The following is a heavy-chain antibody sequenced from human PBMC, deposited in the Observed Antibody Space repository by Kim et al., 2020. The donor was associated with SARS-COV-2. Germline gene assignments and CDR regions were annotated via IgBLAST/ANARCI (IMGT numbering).Heavy chain of an antibody. CDR2: IYTSGTT. J-gene: IGHJ3*02. V-gene: IGHV4-61*02. D-gene: IGHD5-12*01. CDR1: GGSISSGSYY. Sequence: SETLSLTCTVSGGSISSGSYYWSWIRQHAGKGLEWIGRIYTSGTTNYNPSLKSRVTITVDTSKNQFSLKLSSVTAADTAVYYCAGTSDYHNDACNIWGEGTIVTLSS. CDR3: AGTSDYHNDACNI.